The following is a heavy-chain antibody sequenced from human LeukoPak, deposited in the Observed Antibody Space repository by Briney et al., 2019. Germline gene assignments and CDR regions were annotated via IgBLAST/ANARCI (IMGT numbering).Heavy chain of an antibody. CDR3: ARDPYSGSYSDYYYYYMDV. Sequence: GGSLRLSCAASGFTFDDYAMHWVRQAPGKGLEWVSGISWNSGSIGYADSVKGRFTISRDNAKNSLYLQLNSLRAEDTAVYYCARDPYSGSYSDYYYYYMDVWGKGTTVTVSS. D-gene: IGHD1-26*01. CDR1: GFTFDDYA. CDR2: ISWNSGSI. V-gene: IGHV3-9*01. J-gene: IGHJ6*03.